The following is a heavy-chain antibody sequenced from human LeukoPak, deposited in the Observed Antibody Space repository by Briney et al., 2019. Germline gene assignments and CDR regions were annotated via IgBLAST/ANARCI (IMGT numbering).Heavy chain of an antibody. CDR1: GFTFSSYS. Sequence: GGSLRLSCAASGFTFSSYSMNWVRQAPGKGLEWVSAISGSGGSTYYADSVKGRFTISRDNSKNTLYLQMNSLRAEDTAVYYCAKDSPSTIAARLFDYWGQGTLVTVSS. CDR2: ISGSGGST. V-gene: IGHV3-23*01. CDR3: AKDSPSTIAARLFDY. J-gene: IGHJ4*02. D-gene: IGHD6-6*01.